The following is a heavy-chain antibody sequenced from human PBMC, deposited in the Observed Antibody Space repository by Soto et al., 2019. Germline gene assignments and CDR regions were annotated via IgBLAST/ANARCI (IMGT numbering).Heavy chain of an antibody. D-gene: IGHD3-3*01. J-gene: IGHJ6*01. CDR1: GGTFNRYA. CDR3: ARSAITLFGVVSIPPHYCAEMDV. Sequence: QVQLVQSGAEVKKPGSSVKVSCKASGGTFNRYAISWVRQAPGQGLEWMGGIIPIFGIGNDAQRFRGRVTITADESTGIAYMELSGVGSEDTGVDYCARSAITLFGVVSIPPHYCAEMDVWGQGTTVTVSA. V-gene: IGHV1-69*01. CDR2: IIPIFGIG.